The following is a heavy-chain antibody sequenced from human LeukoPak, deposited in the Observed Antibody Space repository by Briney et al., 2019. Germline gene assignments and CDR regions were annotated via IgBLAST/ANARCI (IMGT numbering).Heavy chain of an antibody. CDR3: AKDPITYCGGDCYSWPPGIDY. Sequence: PGGSLRLSCAASGFTFGSCWMNWVRQTPGKGLEWVAVISYDGSKKYYADSVKGRFTISRDNSKNTLYLQMNSLRAEDTAVYYCAKDPITYCGGDCYSWPPGIDYWGQGTLVTVSS. J-gene: IGHJ4*02. CDR2: ISYDGSKK. D-gene: IGHD2-21*02. CDR1: GFTFGSCW. V-gene: IGHV3-30*18.